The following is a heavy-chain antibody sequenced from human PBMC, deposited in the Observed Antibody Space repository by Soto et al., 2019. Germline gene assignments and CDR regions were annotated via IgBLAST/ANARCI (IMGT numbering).Heavy chain of an antibody. CDR1: GFTFSSYA. D-gene: IGHD2-21*02. CDR3: GLVTSRYYYYGMDV. CDR2: ISYDGSNK. J-gene: IGHJ6*02. V-gene: IGHV3-30-3*01. Sequence: GGSLRLSCAASGFTFSSYAMHWVRQAPGKGLEWVAVISYDGSNKYYADSVKGRFTISRDNSKNTLYLQMNSLRAEDTAVYYCGLVTSRYYYYGMDVWGQVTTVTVSS.